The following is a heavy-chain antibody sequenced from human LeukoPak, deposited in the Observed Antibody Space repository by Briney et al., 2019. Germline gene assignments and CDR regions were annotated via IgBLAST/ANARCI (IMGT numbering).Heavy chain of an antibody. CDR3: ARDIGVGASDY. Sequence: KPSETLSLTCAVSGASIFSYYWSWIRQPAGKGLEWIGRMYSSGSTDYNPSLKSRVTMSVDTSKNQFSLKLSSVTAADTAVYYRARDIGVGASDYWGQGTLVTVSS. V-gene: IGHV4-4*07. J-gene: IGHJ4*02. CDR2: MYSSGST. D-gene: IGHD1-26*01. CDR1: GASIFSYY.